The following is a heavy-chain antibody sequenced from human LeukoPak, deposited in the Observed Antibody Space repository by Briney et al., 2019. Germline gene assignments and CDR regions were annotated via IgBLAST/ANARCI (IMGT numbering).Heavy chain of an antibody. Sequence: PGGSLRLSCAASGFTFTNYGMSWVRQAPGKGLEWVSTISGSGGSTYYADSVKGRFTISRDNSKNTLYLQMNSLRAEDMAVYYCAKSNGYCTNGVCYYGWYYYYYYMDVWGKGTTVTVSS. D-gene: IGHD2-8*01. CDR3: AKSNGYCTNGVCYYGWYYYYYYMDV. CDR2: ISGSGGST. CDR1: GFTFTNYG. J-gene: IGHJ6*03. V-gene: IGHV3-23*01.